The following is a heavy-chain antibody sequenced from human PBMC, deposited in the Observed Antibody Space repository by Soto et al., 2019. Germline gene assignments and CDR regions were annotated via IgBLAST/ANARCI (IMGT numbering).Heavy chain of an antibody. V-gene: IGHV3-30*18. CDR3: ANHYSSSWYLIFY. J-gene: IGHJ4*02. CDR2: ISYDGSNK. Sequence: GGSLRLSCAASGFTFSSYGMHWVRQAPGKGLEWVAVISYDGSNKYYADSVKGRFTISRDNSKNTLYLQMNSLRAEDTAVYYCANHYSSSWYLIFYWGQGTLVTVSS. CDR1: GFTFSSYG. D-gene: IGHD6-13*01.